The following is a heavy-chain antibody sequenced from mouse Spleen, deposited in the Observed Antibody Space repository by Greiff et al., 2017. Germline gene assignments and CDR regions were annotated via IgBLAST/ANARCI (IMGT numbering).Heavy chain of an antibody. CDR2: ISYDGSN. J-gene: IGHJ2*01. D-gene: IGHD4-1*01. CDR1: GYSITSGYY. CDR3: ARGPNWAFDY. V-gene: IGHV3-6*01. Sequence: EVQLVESGPGLVKPSQSLSLTCSVTGYSITSGYYWNWIRQFPGNKLEWMGYISYDGSNNYNPSLKNRISITRDTSKNQFFLKLNSVTTEDTATYYCARGPNWAFDYWGQGTTLTVSS.